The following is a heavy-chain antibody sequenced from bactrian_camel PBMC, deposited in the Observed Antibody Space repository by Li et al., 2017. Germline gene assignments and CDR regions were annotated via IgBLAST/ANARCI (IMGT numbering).Heavy chain of an antibody. D-gene: IGHD2*01. V-gene: IGHV3S40*01. J-gene: IGHJ4*01. CDR2: VTNGGTAT. CDR3: ATGMDSGGYYPLPHDS. Sequence: VQLVESGGGLVQPGGSLRLSCAASGFTFSSYAMTWVRQAPGKGLEWVSLVTNGGTATYYLDSVKGRFTISRDNAKNMVYLQMNSLKSEDTALYFCATGMDSGGYYPLPHDSWGQGTQVTVS. CDR1: GFTFSSYA.